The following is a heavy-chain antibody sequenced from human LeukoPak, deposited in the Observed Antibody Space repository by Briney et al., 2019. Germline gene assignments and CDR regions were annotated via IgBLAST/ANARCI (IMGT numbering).Heavy chain of an antibody. D-gene: IGHD6-13*01. CDR1: GFTFSSYS. CDR3: AKFIAAPFYLDY. CDR2: ISSSSSYI. V-gene: IGHV3-21*01. J-gene: IGHJ4*02. Sequence: GGSLRLSCAASGFTFSSYSMNWVRQAPGKGLEWVSSISSSSSYIYYADSVKGRFTISRDNAKNSLYLQMNSLRAEDTAVYYCAKFIAAPFYLDYWGQGTLVTVSS.